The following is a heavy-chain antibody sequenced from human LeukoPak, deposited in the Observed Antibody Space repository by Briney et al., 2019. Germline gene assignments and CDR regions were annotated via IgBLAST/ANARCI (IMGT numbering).Heavy chain of an antibody. CDR1: GFTFSSYS. CDR3: AKERDSAFGS. J-gene: IGHJ4*02. V-gene: IGHV3-23*01. D-gene: IGHD4-11*01. Sequence: GGSLRLSCVASGFTFSSYSMNRVRQAPGKGLEWVSGISDIGRTYYPDSVKGRFIISRDNSKNMLYIQLNSLRVDDTAIYFCAKERDSAFGSWGQGTLVTVSS. CDR2: ISDIGRT.